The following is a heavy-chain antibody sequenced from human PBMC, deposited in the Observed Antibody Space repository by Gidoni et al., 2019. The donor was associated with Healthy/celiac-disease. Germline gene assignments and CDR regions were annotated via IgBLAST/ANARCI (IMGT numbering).Heavy chain of an antibody. CDR2: IYYSGST. CDR1: GGSLSLYY. D-gene: IGHD2-2*01. Sequence: QVQLQESGPGLVKPSDTLSLACTVSGGSLSLYYWSWIRQPPGKGLEWIGYIYYSGSTNYNPSLKSRVTISVDTSKNQFSLKLSSVTAADTAVYYCARSGEIPAAPAGWFDPWGQGTLVTVSS. J-gene: IGHJ5*02. CDR3: ARSGEIPAAPAGWFDP. V-gene: IGHV4-59*07.